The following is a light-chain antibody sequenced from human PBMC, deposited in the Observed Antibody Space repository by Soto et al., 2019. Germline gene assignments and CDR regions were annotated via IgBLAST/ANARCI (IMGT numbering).Light chain of an antibody. J-gene: IGLJ1*01. Sequence: LTQPHSVSGSPGQSITISCSGTTSDVGGYNLVSWYQQHTAKAPKLLIYEGTQRPSGVSSRFSGSKSGNTASLTISGLQAEDEADYYCCSYASSSSYVFGTGTKVTVL. V-gene: IGLV2-23*01. CDR3: CSYASSSSYV. CDR2: EGT. CDR1: TSDVGGYNL.